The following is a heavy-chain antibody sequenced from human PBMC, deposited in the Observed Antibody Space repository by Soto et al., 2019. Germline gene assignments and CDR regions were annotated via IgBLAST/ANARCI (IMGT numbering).Heavy chain of an antibody. V-gene: IGHV3-11*01. CDR3: ARDRRVGIAAAGTVYYYYYMDV. Sequence: GGSLRLSCAASGFTFSDYYMSWIRQAPGKGLEWVSYISSSGSTIYYADSVKGRFTISRDNAKNSLYLQMNSLRAEDTAVYYCARDRRVGIAAAGTVYYYYYMDVWGKGTTVTVSS. J-gene: IGHJ6*03. D-gene: IGHD6-13*01. CDR2: ISSSGSTI. CDR1: GFTFSDYY.